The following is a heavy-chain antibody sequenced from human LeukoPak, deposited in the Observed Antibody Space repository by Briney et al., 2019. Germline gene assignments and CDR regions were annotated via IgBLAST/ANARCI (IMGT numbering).Heavy chain of an antibody. V-gene: IGHV3-7*01. CDR2: IKQDGSEK. CDR1: GFTFSSYW. D-gene: IGHD5-24*01. Sequence: GGSLRLSCAASGFTFSSYWMSWVRQAPGKGLEWVANIKQDGSEKYYADSVKGRFTISRDNSKNTLYLQMNSLRAEDTAVYYCAKDLGEMATGAFDLWGQGTMVTVSS. CDR3: AKDLGEMATGAFDL. J-gene: IGHJ3*01.